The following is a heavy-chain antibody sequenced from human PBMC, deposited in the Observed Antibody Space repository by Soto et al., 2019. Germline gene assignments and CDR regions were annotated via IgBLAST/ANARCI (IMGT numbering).Heavy chain of an antibody. V-gene: IGHV4-39*01. Sequence: PSETLSLTCTVSGGSINSRGYYWGWIRQSPGKGLEWIGSIYYSGSTYYNPSLKSRVAMSVDTSKNQFSLKLRSVSAADTAVYYCARQRTSVVTQAYFDDWGQGSLVTVSS. CDR1: GGSINSRGYY. CDR3: ARQRTSVVTQAYFDD. J-gene: IGHJ4*02. D-gene: IGHD2-21*02. CDR2: IYYSGST.